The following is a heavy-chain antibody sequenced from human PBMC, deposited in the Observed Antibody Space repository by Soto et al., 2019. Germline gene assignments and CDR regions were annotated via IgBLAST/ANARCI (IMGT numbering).Heavy chain of an antibody. Sequence: QVQLVQSGAEMKKPGASVKLSCKTSGINYNTYAIHWVRQAPGQGLEWMGWINAGNGDTRYSQNFQGRVTLTRDTSASTVDMDLDSLKSEDTGVYYCARAISGYVTWGQEPWSPFRQ. CDR1: GINYNTYA. CDR3: ARAISGYVT. D-gene: IGHD5-12*01. V-gene: IGHV1-3*01. CDR2: INAGNGDT. J-gene: IGHJ4*02.